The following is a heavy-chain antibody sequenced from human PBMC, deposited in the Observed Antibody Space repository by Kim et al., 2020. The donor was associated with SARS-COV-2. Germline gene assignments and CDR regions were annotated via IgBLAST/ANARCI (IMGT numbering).Heavy chain of an antibody. Sequence: GGSLRLSCAASGFTFSDYYMSWIRQAPGKGLEWFSYISSSSYTNYADSVKGRFTISRDNAKNSLYLQMNSLRAEDTAVYYCARVGYDYVWGSYRDYYYY. V-gene: IGHV3-11*05. CDR2: ISSSSYT. J-gene: IGHJ6*01. CDR1: GFTFSDYY. D-gene: IGHD3-16*02. CDR3: ARVGYDYVWGSYRDYYYY.